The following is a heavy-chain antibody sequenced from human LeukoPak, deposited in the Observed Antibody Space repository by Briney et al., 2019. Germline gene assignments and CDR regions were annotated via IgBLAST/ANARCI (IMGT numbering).Heavy chain of an antibody. V-gene: IGHV6-1*01. J-gene: IGHJ4*02. Sequence: SQTLSLTCAISGDSVFSSSNVWNWIRQSPSRGLEWLGRTYYGSKWNNDYAASVKSRITVNPDTSKNQFSLQLNSVTPEDTAVYYCARGAMRTGFDSWGQGTLGTVSA. CDR3: ARGAMRTGFDS. CDR1: GDSVFSSSNV. CDR2: TYYGSKWNN. D-gene: IGHD1-1*01.